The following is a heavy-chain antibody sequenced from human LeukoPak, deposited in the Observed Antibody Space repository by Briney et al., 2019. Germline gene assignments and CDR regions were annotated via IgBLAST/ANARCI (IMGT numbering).Heavy chain of an antibody. V-gene: IGHV3-48*01. J-gene: IGHJ4*02. D-gene: IGHD6-19*01. CDR1: GFTFSSYT. CDR2: ITSTSATI. CDR3: AKRGIAVADY. Sequence: GGSLRLSCVASGFTFSSYTMIWVRQAPGRGLEWGSYITSTSATIYYADSVKGRFTISRDNSKNTLYLQMNSLRAEDTAVYYCAKRGIAVADYWGQGTLVTVSS.